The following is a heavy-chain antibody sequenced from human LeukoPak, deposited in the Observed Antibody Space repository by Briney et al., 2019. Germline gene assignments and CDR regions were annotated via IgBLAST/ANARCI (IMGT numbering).Heavy chain of an antibody. Sequence: PGGSLRLSCAASGFTFSSYAMSWVRQAPGKGLEWVSAISGSGGSTYYADSVKGRFTISRDNSKNTLYLQMNSLRAEDTAVYYCAKDLDGYSGYHPAYWGQGTLVTVSS. CDR3: AKDLDGYSGYHPAY. J-gene: IGHJ4*02. CDR2: ISGSGGST. V-gene: IGHV3-23*01. D-gene: IGHD5-12*01. CDR1: GFTFSSYA.